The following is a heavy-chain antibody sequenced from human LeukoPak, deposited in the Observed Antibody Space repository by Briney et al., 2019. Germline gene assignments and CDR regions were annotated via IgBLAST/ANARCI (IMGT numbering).Heavy chain of an antibody. CDR1: GFTFSSYS. Sequence: GGSLRLSCAASGFTFSSYSMNWVRQAPGKGLEWVSSISSSSSYIYYADSVKGRFTISRGNAKNSLYLQMNSLRAEDTAVYYCARPAYCGGDCYFDYWGQGTLVTVSS. CDR2: ISSSSSYI. J-gene: IGHJ4*02. CDR3: ARPAYCGGDCYFDY. D-gene: IGHD2-21*02. V-gene: IGHV3-21*01.